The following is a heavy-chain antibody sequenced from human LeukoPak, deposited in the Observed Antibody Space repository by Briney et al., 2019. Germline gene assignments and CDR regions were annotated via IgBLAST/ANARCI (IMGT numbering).Heavy chain of an antibody. CDR3: ARVYYYDSSGYLDY. Sequence: ASVKVSCKASGDSFTSYYMHWVRQAPGQGLEWMGWINPNSGGTNYAQKFQGRVTMTRDTSTSTAYMELSRLRSDDTAVYYCARVYYYDSSGYLDYWGQGTLVTVSS. D-gene: IGHD3-22*01. J-gene: IGHJ4*02. CDR1: GDSFTSYY. CDR2: INPNSGGT. V-gene: IGHV1-2*02.